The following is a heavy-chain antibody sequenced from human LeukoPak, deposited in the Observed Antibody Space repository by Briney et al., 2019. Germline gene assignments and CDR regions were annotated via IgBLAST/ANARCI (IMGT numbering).Heavy chain of an antibody. D-gene: IGHD2-21*01. Sequence: SETLSLTCTVSGGSISGSYWTWIRQPAGRGLEWIGRISASGGTNYNPSLKSRVTMPLDTSKNHFSLNLTSVTAADTAVYSCARIRDNMGAFDVWGQGTMVTVSS. CDR2: ISASGGT. J-gene: IGHJ3*01. V-gene: IGHV4-4*07. CDR1: GGSISGSY. CDR3: ARIRDNMGAFDV.